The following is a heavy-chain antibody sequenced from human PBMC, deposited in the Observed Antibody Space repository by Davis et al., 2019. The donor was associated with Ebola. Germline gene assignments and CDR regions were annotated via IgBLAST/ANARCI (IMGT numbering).Heavy chain of an antibody. CDR3: ARGTGGARTPPHAFDI. CDR1: EFSFNNYA. V-gene: IGHV3-23*01. CDR2: ISGTGGTT. J-gene: IGHJ3*02. D-gene: IGHD4-23*01. Sequence: PRGSLRLSCAASEFSFNNYAMSWVRQAPGKGLEWVSTISGTGGTTYYADSVKGRFTISRDNAKNSLYLQMNSLRDEDTAVYYCARGTGGARTPPHAFDIWGQGTMVSVSS.